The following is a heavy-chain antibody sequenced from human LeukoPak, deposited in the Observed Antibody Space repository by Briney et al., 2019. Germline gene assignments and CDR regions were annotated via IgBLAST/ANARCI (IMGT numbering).Heavy chain of an antibody. Sequence: GESLKISCKGSGYSFTSYWIGWVRQMPGKGLEWMGIIYPGDSDTRYSPSFQGQVTISADKSISTAYLQWSSLKASDTAMYYCARQGRYYDSSGYLGGGMDVWGQGTTVTVSS. CDR1: GYSFTSYW. J-gene: IGHJ6*02. D-gene: IGHD3-22*01. CDR3: ARQGRYYDSSGYLGGGMDV. V-gene: IGHV5-51*01. CDR2: IYPGDSDT.